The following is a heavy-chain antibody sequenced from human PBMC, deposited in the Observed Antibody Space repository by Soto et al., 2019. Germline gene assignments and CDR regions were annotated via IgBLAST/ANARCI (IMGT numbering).Heavy chain of an antibody. Sequence: QVRLQESGPGLVKPSQTLSLTCTVSGGSIRRGGYYWSWIRQHPGKGLEWIGYIYYSGSTYYNPSLQLPVTISAHTSKNQFPRKLRSVTAADTAVYYCARGVVVGAATSWFDPWGQGTLVTVSS. CDR1: GGSIRRGGYY. CDR2: IYYSGST. J-gene: IGHJ5*02. D-gene: IGHD2-15*01. V-gene: IGHV4-31*01. CDR3: ARGVVVGAATSWFDP.